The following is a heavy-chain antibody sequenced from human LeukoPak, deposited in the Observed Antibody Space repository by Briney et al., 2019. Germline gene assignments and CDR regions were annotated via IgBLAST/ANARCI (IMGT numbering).Heavy chain of an antibody. V-gene: IGHV3-33*01. CDR3: ARDHRGDYNFDY. D-gene: IGHD4-17*01. CDR1: GFTFSNNA. Sequence: GGSLRLSCAASGFTFSNNAMHWVRQALGKGLEWVAVIWYDGSDKYYADSVKGRFTISRDNFKNTLFLQMSSLRAEDTAVYYCARDHRGDYNFDYWGQGTLVTVSS. CDR2: IWYDGSDK. J-gene: IGHJ4*02.